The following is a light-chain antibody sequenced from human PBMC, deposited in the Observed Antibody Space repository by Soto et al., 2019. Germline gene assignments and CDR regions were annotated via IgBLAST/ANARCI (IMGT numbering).Light chain of an antibody. CDR2: SAS. J-gene: IGKJ3*01. CDR3: QQYDSSPIT. CDR1: QSVSSSY. Sequence: EIVLTQSPGTLSLSPGERATLSCRASQSVSSSYLAWYQQKPGQAPRLLIYSASSRATGIPDRFSGSGSGRDFTITISRLEPEDFAVYYYQQYDSSPITFGHGTKVDIK. V-gene: IGKV3-20*01.